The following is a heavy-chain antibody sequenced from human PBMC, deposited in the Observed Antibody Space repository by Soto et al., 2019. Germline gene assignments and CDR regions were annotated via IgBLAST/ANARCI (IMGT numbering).Heavy chain of an antibody. D-gene: IGHD1-1*01. V-gene: IGHV3-7*03. CDR1: VFTFSTYW. CDR2: IGEDGSEK. J-gene: IGHJ6*02. CDR3: ARGSRGNNSYYGMHV. Sequence: GGSLRLSCTASVFTFSTYWMSWVRHSPGMGLEWVANIGEDGSEKYYVDSVKGRFTISRDNAKNSLYLQMNSLRADDTAVYYCARGSRGNNSYYGMHVWGQGTTVTVSS.